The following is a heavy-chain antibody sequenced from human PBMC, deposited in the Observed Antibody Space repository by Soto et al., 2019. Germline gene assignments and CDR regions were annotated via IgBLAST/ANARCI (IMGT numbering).Heavy chain of an antibody. CDR3: GSLFEF. J-gene: IGHJ4*02. CDR1: GFTFRYYW. CDR2: INNDGSDT. V-gene: IGHV3-74*01. Sequence: EVHLVESGGGLVQPGGSLRLSCAASGFTFRYYWLHWVRQVPGRGPVWVSGINNDGSDTFYAGFVEGRFTISRDNAKNTVYLRMDSLRAEDTAIYYCGSLFEFWGQGTLVTVPS.